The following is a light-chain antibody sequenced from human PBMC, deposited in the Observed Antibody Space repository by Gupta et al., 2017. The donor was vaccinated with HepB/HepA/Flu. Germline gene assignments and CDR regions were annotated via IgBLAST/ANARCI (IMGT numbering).Light chain of an antibody. V-gene: IGKV1-5*03. Sequence: DIQMTQSPSTLSASVGDRVTTTCRASQSISSWLAWYQQKPGKAPKLLIYKASSLESRVPSRFSGSGSGTEFTLTISSLQPDDFATYYCQQYNSYSTFGQGTKVEIK. CDR3: QQYNSYST. J-gene: IGKJ1*01. CDR1: QSISSW. CDR2: KAS.